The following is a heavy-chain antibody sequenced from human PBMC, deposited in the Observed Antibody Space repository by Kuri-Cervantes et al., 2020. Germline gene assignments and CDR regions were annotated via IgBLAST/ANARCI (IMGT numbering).Heavy chain of an antibody. CDR2: INQDGSEK. D-gene: IGHD4-23*01. Sequence: GGSLRLSCAASGFSFRNYWMSWVRQAPGKGLEYVANINQDGSEKHYVDYVKGRFTISRDNIKNTLYLQMNSLRVEDTAVYYCARDFSTVVTQFDFWGQGALVTVSS. V-gene: IGHV3-7*01. CDR3: ARDFSTVVTQFDF. CDR1: GFSFRNYW. J-gene: IGHJ4*02.